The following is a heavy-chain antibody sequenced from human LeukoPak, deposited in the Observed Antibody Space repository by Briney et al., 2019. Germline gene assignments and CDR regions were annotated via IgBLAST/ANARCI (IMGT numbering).Heavy chain of an antibody. J-gene: IGHJ4*02. Sequence: GGSLRLSCTTSGFTFSNHFMHWVRQAPGKGLEYVSSIGPNGASTLYADSVKGRFTISRDNSKNALYLQLTSLRLEDTALYYCVKDLTGTWSFDYWGQGTLVTVSS. CDR1: GFTFSNHF. CDR3: VKDLTGTWSFDY. D-gene: IGHD3-9*01. V-gene: IGHV3-64D*06. CDR2: IGPNGAST.